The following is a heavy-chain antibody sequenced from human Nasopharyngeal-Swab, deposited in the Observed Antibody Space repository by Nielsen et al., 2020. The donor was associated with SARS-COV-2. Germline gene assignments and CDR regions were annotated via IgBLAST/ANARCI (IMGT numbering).Heavy chain of an antibody. CDR3: AREVRGYAYGTRSFDI. CDR2: IYYSGST. D-gene: IGHD5-18*01. V-gene: IGHV4-59*12. Sequence: SETLSLTCTVFGGPISTYYWSWIPQAPGKGLEWIGYIYYSGSTNYNPSPKSRVTISVDTSKNQFSLKLSSVTAADTAVYYCAREVRGYAYGTRSFDIWGQGTMVTVSS. J-gene: IGHJ3*02. CDR1: GGPISTYY.